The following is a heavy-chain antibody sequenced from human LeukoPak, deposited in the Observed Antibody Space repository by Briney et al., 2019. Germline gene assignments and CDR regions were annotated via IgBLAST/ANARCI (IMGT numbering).Heavy chain of an antibody. CDR3: ARDVRIVVVPNQDAFDI. CDR1: GYTLTELS. D-gene: IGHD2-2*01. Sequence: GASVKVSCKVSGYTLTELSMHWVRQAPGKGLEWMGGFDPEDGETIYAQKLQGRVTMTTDTSTSTAYMELRSLRSDDTAVYYCARDVRIVVVPNQDAFDIWGQGTMVTVSS. CDR2: FDPEDGET. V-gene: IGHV1-24*01. J-gene: IGHJ3*02.